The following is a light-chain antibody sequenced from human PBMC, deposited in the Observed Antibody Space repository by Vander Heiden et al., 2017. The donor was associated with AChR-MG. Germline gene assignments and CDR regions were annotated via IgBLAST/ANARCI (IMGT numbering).Light chain of an antibody. CDR2: LGS. CDR3: VQTLQTLT. V-gene: IGKV2-28*01. J-gene: IGKJ4*01. Sequence: DIVMTQSPLSLPVTPGEPASISCRSSQSLLHSNGCNYLEWYLQKPGQSPQLLIYLGSNRASGVPDRFSGSGSGTDFTLRISRVAPEDVGVYYCVQTLQTLTFGGRTKVEI. CDR1: QSLLHSNGCNY.